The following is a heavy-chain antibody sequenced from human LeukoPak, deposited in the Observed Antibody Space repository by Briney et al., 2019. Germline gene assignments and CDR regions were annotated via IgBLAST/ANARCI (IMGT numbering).Heavy chain of an antibody. J-gene: IGHJ3*02. CDR2: IYPGDSDT. Sequence: PGESLKISCKGSGYSFTSYWIGWVRQMPGKGLEWMGIIYPGDSDTRYSPSFQGQVTISADKSISTAYLQWSSLKASDTAMYYCARRPFQALGYGGRFAFDIWGQGTMVTVSS. CDR3: ARRPFQALGYGGRFAFDI. V-gene: IGHV5-51*01. CDR1: GYSFTSYW. D-gene: IGHD1-26*01.